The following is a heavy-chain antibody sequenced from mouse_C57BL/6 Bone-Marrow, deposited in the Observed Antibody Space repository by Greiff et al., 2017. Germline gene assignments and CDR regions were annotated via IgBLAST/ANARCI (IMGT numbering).Heavy chain of an antibody. CDR3: AGHEDPHYCERGHYSMDY. V-gene: IGHV1-62-2*01. Sequence: QVQLQQSGAELVKPGASVKLSCTASGYTFTEYTIHWVKQRSGQGLEWIGWFYPGSGSIKYIEKFKDKATLTADKSSSTVYMELSRLTSEDSAACFCAGHEDPHYCERGHYSMDYWGQGTSVTVSS. CDR2: FYPGSGSI. D-gene: IGHD2-13*01. CDR1: GYTFTEYT. J-gene: IGHJ4*01.